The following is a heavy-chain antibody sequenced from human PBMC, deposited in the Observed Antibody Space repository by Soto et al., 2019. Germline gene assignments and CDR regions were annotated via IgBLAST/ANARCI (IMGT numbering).Heavy chain of an antibody. CDR3: ARDPHRKGYQLLEHYYYYMDV. D-gene: IGHD2-2*01. CDR1: GFTFSSYS. Sequence: GGSLRLSCAASGFTFSSYSMNWVRQAPGKGLEWVSSISSSSSYIYYADSVKGRFTISRDNAKNSLYLQMNSLRAEDTAVYYCARDPHRKGYQLLEHYYYYMDVWGKGTTVTVSS. CDR2: ISSSSSYI. V-gene: IGHV3-21*01. J-gene: IGHJ6*03.